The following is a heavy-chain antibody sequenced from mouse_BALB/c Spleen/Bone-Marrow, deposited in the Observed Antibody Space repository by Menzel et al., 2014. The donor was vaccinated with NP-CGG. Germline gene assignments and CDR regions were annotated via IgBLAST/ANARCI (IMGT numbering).Heavy chain of an antibody. J-gene: IGHJ1*01. Sequence: DVMLVESGGGSVQPGGSLRLSCATSGFTFTDYYMSWVRQPPGKALEWLGFIRNKANGYTTEYSASVKGRFTISRDNSQRILYLQINTLRAEDSATYYCARDENVGIYWYFDVWGAGTTVIVSS. CDR2: IRNKANGYTT. CDR3: ARDENVGIYWYFDV. V-gene: IGHV7-3*02. CDR1: GFTFTDYY.